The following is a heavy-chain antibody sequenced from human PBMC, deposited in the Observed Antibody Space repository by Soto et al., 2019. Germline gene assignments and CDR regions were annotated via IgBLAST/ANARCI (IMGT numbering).Heavy chain of an antibody. Sequence: GGSLRLSCGAPGVTFKDYGMHWVRQAPGKGLEWVANIKQDGSEKYYVDSVKGRFTISRDNAKNSLYLQMNSLRAEDTAVYYCARDHGWTIAARLYYYGMDVWGQGTTVTVSS. D-gene: IGHD6-6*01. CDR2: IKQDGSEK. V-gene: IGHV3-7*01. CDR1: GVTFKDYG. J-gene: IGHJ6*02. CDR3: ARDHGWTIAARLYYYGMDV.